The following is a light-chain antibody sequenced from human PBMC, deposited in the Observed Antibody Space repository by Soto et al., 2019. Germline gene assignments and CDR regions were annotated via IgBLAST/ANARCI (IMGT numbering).Light chain of an antibody. Sequence: EIVLTQSPATLSLSPGERATLSCRASQSVSSYLAWYQQKPGQAPSLLIYYASNRATCIPARFSGGGCGTDFFLLISSIEPEDFAVYYCQQHSNWPLYTFGQGTKLEIK. CDR2: YAS. CDR3: QQHSNWPLYT. CDR1: QSVSSY. V-gene: IGKV3-11*01. J-gene: IGKJ2*01.